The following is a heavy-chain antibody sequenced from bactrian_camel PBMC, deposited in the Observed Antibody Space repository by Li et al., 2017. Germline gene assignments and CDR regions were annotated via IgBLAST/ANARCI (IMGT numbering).Heavy chain of an antibody. D-gene: IGHD7*01. CDR3: VTAARSGYLYELGY. Sequence: HVQLVESGGGLVQPGGSLRLSCAASGFTFSSYWMYWVRQAPGKGLEWISVINTGGGTTDYADSVKGRFTISRDNAKTTVHLQMNNLKSEDTALYYCVTAARSGYLYELGYWGQGTQVTVS. CDR1: GFTFSSYW. J-gene: IGHJ4*01. CDR2: INTGGGTT. V-gene: IGHV3S1*01.